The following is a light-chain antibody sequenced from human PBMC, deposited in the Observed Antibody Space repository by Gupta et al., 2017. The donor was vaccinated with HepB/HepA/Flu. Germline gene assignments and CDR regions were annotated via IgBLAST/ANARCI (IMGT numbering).Light chain of an antibody. Sequence: DIQMTQSPSSLSASVGDRVTITCRASQSIRNYLNWYQQKPGKAPKLLIYTASSLHSGVPTRFSGSGSGTDFTLTTSMLQPEDFASYCCQQSDSFPFTFGQGTXLEIK. V-gene: IGKV1-39*01. J-gene: IGKJ2*01. CDR3: QQSDSFPFT. CDR1: QSIRNY. CDR2: TAS.